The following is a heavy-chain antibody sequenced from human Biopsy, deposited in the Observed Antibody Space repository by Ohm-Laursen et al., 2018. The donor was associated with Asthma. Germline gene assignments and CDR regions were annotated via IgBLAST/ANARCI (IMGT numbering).Heavy chain of an antibody. V-gene: IGHV3-23*01. D-gene: IGHD5-18*01. CDR2: ITGSGGFT. CDR1: GFTFSNYA. J-gene: IGHJ3*01. Sequence: SLRLSCAAAGFTFSNYAMSWVRQAPGKGLEWVSSITGSGGFTYYADSVKGRFTISRDKSENTLYLHMSSLRAEDTAVYYCVKDTYEDSGGYYTFEVWGQGTMVTVSS. CDR3: VKDTYEDSGGYYTFEV.